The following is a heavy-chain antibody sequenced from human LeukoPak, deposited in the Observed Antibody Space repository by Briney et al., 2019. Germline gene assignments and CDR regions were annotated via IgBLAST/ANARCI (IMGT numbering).Heavy chain of an antibody. J-gene: IGHJ5*02. D-gene: IGHD5-18*01. Sequence: ASVKVSCKASEYTFVGHYMHWVRQAPGQGLEWMGWTNPNSGVTTYAQKFQGRVTMTRHTSISTAYMKLSRLSSDDTAVYYCARGRGYSYSWFDPWGQGTLVTVSS. CDR3: ARGRGYSYSWFDP. V-gene: IGHV1-2*02. CDR1: EYTFVGHY. CDR2: TNPNSGVT.